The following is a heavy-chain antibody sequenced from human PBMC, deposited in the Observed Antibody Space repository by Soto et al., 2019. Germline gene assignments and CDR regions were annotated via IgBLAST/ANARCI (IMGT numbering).Heavy chain of an antibody. J-gene: IGHJ4*02. CDR2: ISSSSSYI. D-gene: IGHD4-17*01. CDR1: GFTFSSYS. CDR3: ARDGRNYGDYVGY. V-gene: IGHV3-21*01. Sequence: EVQLVESGGGLVKPGGSLRLSCAASGFTFSSYSMNWVRQAPGKGLEWVSSISSSSSYIYYADSVKGRFTISRDNAKNSLYLQMSSLRAGDTAVYYCARDGRNYGDYVGYWGQGTLVTVSA.